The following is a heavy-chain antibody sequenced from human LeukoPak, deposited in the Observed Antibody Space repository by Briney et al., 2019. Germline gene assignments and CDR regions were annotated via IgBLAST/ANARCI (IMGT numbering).Heavy chain of an antibody. CDR1: GYSFTSNW. CDR2: IYPGDSDT. J-gene: IGHJ3*02. D-gene: IGHD6-13*01. Sequence: GESLKISCKGSGYSFTSNWIGWVRQMPGKGLEWMGIIYPGDSDTKYSPSFQGQVTISADKSIITAYLQWSSLKASDTAMYYCAGYSSSWHRTGIDIWGQGTMVTVSS. V-gene: IGHV5-51*01. CDR3: AGYSSSWHRTGIDI.